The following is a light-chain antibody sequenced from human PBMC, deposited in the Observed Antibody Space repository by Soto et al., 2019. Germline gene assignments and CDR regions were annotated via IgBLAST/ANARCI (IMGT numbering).Light chain of an antibody. J-gene: IGKJ1*01. V-gene: IGKV3-20*01. Sequence: IVVTKSPSTLSVSPGERATLSCRASQSVISTYLAWYQQKPGQAPRLLIYGASSRATGIPARFSGSGSGTDFTLTISSLQPEDFAIYYCQQYDSYSQTFGQGTKVDIK. CDR1: QSVISTY. CDR3: QQYDSYSQT. CDR2: GAS.